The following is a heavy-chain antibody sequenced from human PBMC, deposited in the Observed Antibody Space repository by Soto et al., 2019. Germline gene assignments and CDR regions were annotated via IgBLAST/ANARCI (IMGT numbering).Heavy chain of an antibody. CDR1: GGTFSSYA. CDR3: ASAPYYYDSRFDY. J-gene: IGHJ4*02. D-gene: IGHD3-22*01. CDR2: IIPIFGTA. V-gene: IGHV1-69*13. Sequence: SVKVSCKASGGTFSSYAISWVRQAPGQGLEWMGGIIPIFGTANYAQKFQGRVTITADESTSTAYMELSSLRSEDTAVYYCASAPYYYDSRFDYWGQGTPVTVSS.